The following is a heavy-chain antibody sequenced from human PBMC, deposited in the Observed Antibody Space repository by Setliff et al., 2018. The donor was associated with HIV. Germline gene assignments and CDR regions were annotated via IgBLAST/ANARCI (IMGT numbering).Heavy chain of an antibody. V-gene: IGHV4-4*09. CDR1: GDSVSDYY. CDR2: ISTFRGT. J-gene: IGHJ4*02. CDR3: SRGTFGGVIAQYYSDY. D-gene: IGHD3-16*02. Sequence: SETLSLTCSVSGDSVSDYYWSWIRQPPGKGLEWIGDISTFRGTNYSPSLQSRVTISMDTSKNQLSLNLSSATAADTAVYYCSRGTFGGVIAQYYSDYWGQGTLVTVSS.